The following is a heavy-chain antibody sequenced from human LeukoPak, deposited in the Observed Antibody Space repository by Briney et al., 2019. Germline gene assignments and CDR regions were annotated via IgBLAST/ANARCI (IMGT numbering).Heavy chain of an antibody. Sequence: RSQTLSLTCAISGDSFSNNGAAWHWIRQSPSRGLEWLGRTYYRSKWYNEYAVSVKSRITINPDTSKNQFSLQLNSVTPEDTAVYYCSRGIAPTGIDYWGQGTLVTVSS. CDR1: GDSFSNNGAA. CDR3: SRGIAPTGIDY. D-gene: IGHD6-13*01. J-gene: IGHJ4*02. CDR2: TYYRSKWYN. V-gene: IGHV6-1*01.